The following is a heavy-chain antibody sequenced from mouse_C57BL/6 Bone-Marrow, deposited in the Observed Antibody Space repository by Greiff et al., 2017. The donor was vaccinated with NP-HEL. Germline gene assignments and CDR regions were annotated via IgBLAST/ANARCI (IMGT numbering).Heavy chain of an antibody. CDR1: GFTFSSYG. CDR3: ARGFTTVVPFDY. V-gene: IGHV5-6*01. CDR2: ISSGGSYT. D-gene: IGHD1-1*01. J-gene: IGHJ2*01. Sequence: EVQRVESGGDLVKPGGSLKLSCAASGFTFSSYGMSWVRQTPDKRLEWVATISSGGSYTYYPDSVKGRFTISRDNAKNTLYLQMSSLKSEDTAMYYCARGFTTVVPFDYWGQGTTLTVSS.